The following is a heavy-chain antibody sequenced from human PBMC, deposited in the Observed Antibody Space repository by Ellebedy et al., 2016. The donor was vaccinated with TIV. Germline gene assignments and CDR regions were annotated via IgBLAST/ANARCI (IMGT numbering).Heavy chain of an antibody. CDR2: ISSSSSYI. CDR3: AKDQNYSSSWYRSKGWFDP. Sequence: GESPKISCAASGFTFSSYSMNWVRQAPGKGLEWVSSISSSSSYIDYADSVKGRFTISRDNAKNTLYLQMNSLRAEDTAVYNCAKDQNYSSSWYRSKGWFDPWGQGTLVTVSS. CDR1: GFTFSSYS. V-gene: IGHV3-21*04. D-gene: IGHD6-13*01. J-gene: IGHJ5*02.